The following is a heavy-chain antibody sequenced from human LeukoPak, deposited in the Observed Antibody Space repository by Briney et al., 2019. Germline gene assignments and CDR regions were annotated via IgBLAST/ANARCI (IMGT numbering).Heavy chain of an antibody. Sequence: GGSLRLSCAASGFTFSSYAMHWVRQAPGKGLEWVAVISYDGSNKYYADSVKGRFTISRDNSKNTLYLQMNSLRAEDTAVYYCARDVLYYYDSSGYYDYWGQGTLVTVSS. CDR3: ARDVLYYYDSSGYYDY. CDR2: ISYDGSNK. CDR1: GFTFSSYA. J-gene: IGHJ4*02. D-gene: IGHD3-22*01. V-gene: IGHV3-30*04.